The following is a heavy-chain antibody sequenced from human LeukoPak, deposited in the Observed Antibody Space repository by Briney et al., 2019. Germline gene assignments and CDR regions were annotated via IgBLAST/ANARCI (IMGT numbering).Heavy chain of an antibody. Sequence: ASVKVSCKAFGYTFTGYYIHWVRQAPGQGLEWMGWINPNTGDSNNAQKFQGRVAMTRDTSISTAYMELSRLKSDDTAVYYCARYYYDTSGYFDYWGQGTLVTVSS. V-gene: IGHV1-2*02. CDR3: ARYYYDTSGYFDY. CDR1: GYTFTGYY. D-gene: IGHD3-22*01. J-gene: IGHJ4*02. CDR2: INPNTGDS.